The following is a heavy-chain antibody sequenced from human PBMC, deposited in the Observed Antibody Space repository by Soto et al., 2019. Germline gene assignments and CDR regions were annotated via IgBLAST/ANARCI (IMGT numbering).Heavy chain of an antibody. D-gene: IGHD2-8*01. Sequence: QPQLVQSGAEVRKPGASVNVSCKASGYTFTTYGISWVRQAPGKGLEWMGWIGGKNGESKNAQKFQSRLTITSDTSRKTAYTELRSLSPDDTSVYYCAGVGNNGWPLEYDYGGQGTLVIVSS. CDR1: GYTFTTYG. CDR3: AGVGNNGWPLEYDY. J-gene: IGHJ4*02. V-gene: IGHV1-18*04. CDR2: IGGKNGES.